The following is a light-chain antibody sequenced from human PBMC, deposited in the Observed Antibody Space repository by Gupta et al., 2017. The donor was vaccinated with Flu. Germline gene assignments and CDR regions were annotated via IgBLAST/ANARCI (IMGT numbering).Light chain of an antibody. Sequence: SSNIGSNTVKWYQQLTGTPPTLLVYSNNQRPSAGPARFSGSKYGTSASLAIIGLLSEDEADYHFAALDDSLNGFDVFGTGTKVTVL. V-gene: IGLV1-44*01. CDR3: AALDDSLNGFDV. J-gene: IGLJ1*01. CDR1: SSNIGSNT. CDR2: SNN.